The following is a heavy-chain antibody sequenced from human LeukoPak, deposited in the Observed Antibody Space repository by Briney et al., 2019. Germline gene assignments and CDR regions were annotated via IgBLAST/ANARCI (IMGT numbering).Heavy chain of an antibody. CDR3: ARDSKRNYFDI. J-gene: IGHJ3*02. Sequence: SETQSLTCTVSGYSISSGYYWGWIRPPPGKGPEWIGSIYHSGSTYYNPSLKSRVTISVDTSKNQFSLKLSSVTAADTAVYYCARDSKRNYFDIWGQGTMVTVSS. CDR1: GYSISSGYY. D-gene: IGHD5-24*01. V-gene: IGHV4-38-2*02. CDR2: IYHSGST.